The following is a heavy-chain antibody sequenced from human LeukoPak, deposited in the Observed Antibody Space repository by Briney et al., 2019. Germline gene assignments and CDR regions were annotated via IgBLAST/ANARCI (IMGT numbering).Heavy chain of an antibody. CDR2: IDTYSGKT. V-gene: IGHV1-18*01. J-gene: IGHJ5*02. CDR3: ARDRGIAEADSFDP. CDR1: GYTYTTDG. D-gene: IGHD6-13*01. Sequence: ASVKVSCRASGYTYTTDGISWVRQAPGQGLEWMGWIDTYSGKTNYAQKFQGRVTMTSDTSTSTAYMELRSLRSDDTAVYYCARDRGIAEADSFDPWGQGTLVTVSS.